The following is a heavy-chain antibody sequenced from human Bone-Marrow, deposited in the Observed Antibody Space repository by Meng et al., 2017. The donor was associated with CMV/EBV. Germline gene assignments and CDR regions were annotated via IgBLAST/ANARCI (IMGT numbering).Heavy chain of an antibody. CDR2: IRSDGTNI. V-gene: IGHV3-30*02. Sequence: GGSLRLSCAASGFTFSSYGMYWVRQAPGEGLQWVAFIRSDGTNIHYRDSVKGRFTISRDNSKNTLYLQMNSLRAEDTAVYYCSFGSESYYGVPVNFDYWGQGTLVTVPS. J-gene: IGHJ4*02. D-gene: IGHD3-10*01. CDR3: SFGSESYYGVPVNFDY. CDR1: GFTFSSYG.